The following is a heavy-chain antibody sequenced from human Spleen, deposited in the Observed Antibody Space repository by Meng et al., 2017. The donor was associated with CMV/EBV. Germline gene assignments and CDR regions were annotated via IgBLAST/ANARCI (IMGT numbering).Heavy chain of an antibody. J-gene: IGHJ6*02. Sequence: SETLSLTCTVSGGSVSSGSYYWSWIRQPPGKGMEWIGHMYYSGSTNYNPSFKTRVTILVDTSKNQFSLRLTSVIAADTAVYYCARDRAAVGFHYYTMDAWGQGTTVTVSS. CDR2: MYYSGST. V-gene: IGHV4-61*01. D-gene: IGHD2-15*01. CDR3: ARDRAAVGFHYYTMDA. CDR1: GGSVSSGSYY.